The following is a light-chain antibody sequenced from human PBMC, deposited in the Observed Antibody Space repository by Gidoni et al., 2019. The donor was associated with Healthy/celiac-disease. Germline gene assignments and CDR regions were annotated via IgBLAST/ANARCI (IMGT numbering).Light chain of an antibody. CDR3: CSYAGSYTWV. CDR1: SSAVGGYNY. CDR2: YVS. J-gene: IGLJ3*02. V-gene: IGLV2-11*01. Sequence: QSALTQPRSVSGSPGQSVNISFTGTSSAVGGYNYVSWYQQHPGKAPKLMIYYVSNRPSGVPDRFSGSKSGNTASLTISGLQAEDEAEYYCCSYAGSYTWVFGGGTKLTVL.